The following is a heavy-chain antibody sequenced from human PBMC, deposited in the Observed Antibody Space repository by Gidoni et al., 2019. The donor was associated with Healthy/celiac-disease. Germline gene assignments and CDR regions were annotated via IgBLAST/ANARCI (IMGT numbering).Heavy chain of an antibody. CDR2: ISSSSSYI. D-gene: IGHD6-19*01. V-gene: IGHV3-21*01. CDR1: GFTFVRNS. CDR3: ARIASSGWYYPMGYFYYYGMDV. J-gene: IGHJ6*02. Sequence: EVQLVESGGGLVKPGGSLRLSCAAYGFTFVRNSLTWLRQAPGKGLEWVSSISSSSSYIYYADSVKGRFTISRDNAKNSLYLQMNSLRAEDTAVYYCARIASSGWYYPMGYFYYYGMDVWGQGTTVTVSS.